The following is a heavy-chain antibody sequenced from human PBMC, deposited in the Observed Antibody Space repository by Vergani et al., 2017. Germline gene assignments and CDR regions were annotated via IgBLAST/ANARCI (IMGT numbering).Heavy chain of an antibody. V-gene: IGHV3-9*01. J-gene: IGHJ4*02. CDR2: IHWNSDVV. CDR3: ARVLGYCNSASCQEY. CDR1: GFTFEEHG. D-gene: IGHD2-2*01. Sequence: EVQLVESGGGLVQPGRSLRLSCAASGFTFEEHGMHWVRQAPGKGLEWVSGIHWNSDVVGYADSVKGRFTISREKAKSSLYLEMNSLRAEDTAVYYCARVLGYCNSASCQEYWGQGTLVTVSS.